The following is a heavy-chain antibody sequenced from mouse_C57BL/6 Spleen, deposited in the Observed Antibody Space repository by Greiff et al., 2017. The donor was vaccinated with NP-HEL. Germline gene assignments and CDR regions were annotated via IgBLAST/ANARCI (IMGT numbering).Heavy chain of an antibody. CDR2: ISDGGSYT. D-gene: IGHD1-1*01. Sequence: EVKLVESGGGLVKPGGSLKLSCAASGFTFSSYAMSWVRQTPEKRLEWVATISDGGSYTYYPANVQGRFTISRDNAKNNLYLQMSDLKSEDTAMYYCARDSSYYYGSSYVNWYFDVWGTGTTVTVAS. J-gene: IGHJ1*03. V-gene: IGHV5-4*01. CDR3: ARDSSYYYGSSYVNWYFDV. CDR1: GFTFSSYA.